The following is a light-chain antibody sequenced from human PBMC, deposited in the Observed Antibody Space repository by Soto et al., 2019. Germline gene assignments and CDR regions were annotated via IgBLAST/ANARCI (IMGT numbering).Light chain of an antibody. V-gene: IGKV3-11*01. CDR3: QQRSNWPPIT. CDR2: GAS. J-gene: IGKJ5*01. Sequence: EIVLPQSPATLSLSPGERATLSCRASQSVSSNLAWYQQKPGQAPRLLIYGASTRATGIPARFSGSGSGTDFTLTINSLEPEDFAVYYCQQRSNWPPITFGQGTRLEI. CDR1: QSVSSN.